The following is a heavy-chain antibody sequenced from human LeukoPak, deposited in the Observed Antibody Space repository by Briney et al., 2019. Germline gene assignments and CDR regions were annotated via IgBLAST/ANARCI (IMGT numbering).Heavy chain of an antibody. D-gene: IGHD3-22*01. J-gene: IGHJ4*02. CDR3: VRDDDRPDNGLDY. CDR2: ISSSSSTI. CDR1: GFTFSSNY. V-gene: IGHV3-48*01. Sequence: PGGSLRLSCAASGFTFSSNYMSWVRQAPGKGLEWVSYISSSSSTIYYADSVKGRFTISRDNSKNTLYLQMNSLRAEDTAVYYCVRDDDRPDNGLDYWGQGTLVTVSS.